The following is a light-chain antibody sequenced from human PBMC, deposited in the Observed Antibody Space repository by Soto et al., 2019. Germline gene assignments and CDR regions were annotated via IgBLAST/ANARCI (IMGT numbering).Light chain of an antibody. Sequence: SVLTQPASVSVSPGQSVTISCTGPRSDIGDSNFISWYQQSPGKAPRLLIYEVNNRPSGVSRRFSGSKAGNTASLTISGLLEDDEADYFCASFRSGTILVFGSGTKVTVL. V-gene: IGLV2-14*01. CDR2: EVN. J-gene: IGLJ1*01. CDR3: ASFRSGTILV. CDR1: RSDIGDSNF.